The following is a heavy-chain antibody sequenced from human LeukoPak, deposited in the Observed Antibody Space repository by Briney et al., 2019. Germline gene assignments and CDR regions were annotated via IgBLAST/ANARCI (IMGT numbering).Heavy chain of an antibody. CDR2: IFYSGNT. Sequence: SETLSLTCTVSGGSISSHYWSWVRQPPGKGLEWIGDIFYSGNTNYNPSLKSRVTISVDTSKNHFSLKLSSVTAADTAVYYCARRQVATTGDDAFDIWGQGTVVTVSS. CDR3: ARRQVATTGDDAFDI. CDR1: GGSISSHY. D-gene: IGHD5-12*01. J-gene: IGHJ3*02. V-gene: IGHV4-59*11.